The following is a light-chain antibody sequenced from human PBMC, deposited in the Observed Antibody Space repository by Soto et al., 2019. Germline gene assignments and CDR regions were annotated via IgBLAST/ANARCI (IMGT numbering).Light chain of an antibody. V-gene: IGKV3-11*01. CDR1: QTVSSY. CDR3: QRRSNWPPVFT. CDR2: DAS. Sequence: EIVLTQSPATLYLSPGERATLSCRASQTVSSYLAWYQQKPGQAPRLLIYDASNRATGIPARFSGSGSGTDFPLTSSSLEPEDFAVYYCQRRSNWPPVFTLGPGTKVDIK. J-gene: IGKJ3*01.